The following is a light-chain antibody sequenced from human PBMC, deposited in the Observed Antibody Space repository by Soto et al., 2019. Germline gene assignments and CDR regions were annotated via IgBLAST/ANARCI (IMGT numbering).Light chain of an antibody. CDR3: SSYTSTSTVV. Sequence: QAVVTQPASVSGSLGQSITISCTGTSSDVGGYNYVSWYQQHPGKDPKVVIFEVTYRPSGVSSRFSGSKSGNTASLTVSGLQAEDEGDYYCSSYTSTSTVVFGGGTKLTVL. V-gene: IGLV2-14*01. CDR1: SSDVGGYNY. J-gene: IGLJ2*01. CDR2: EVT.